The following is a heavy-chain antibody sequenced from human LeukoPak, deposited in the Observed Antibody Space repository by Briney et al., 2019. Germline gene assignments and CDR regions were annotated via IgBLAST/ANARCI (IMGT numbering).Heavy chain of an antibody. Sequence: SETLSLTCTVSGGSISSYYWSWIRQPAGKGLEWIGRIYTSGSTNYNPSLKSRVTMSVDTSKNQFSLKLSSVTAADTAVYYCARVEEGYGSGRRENYYYYYMDVWGKGTTVTISS. J-gene: IGHJ6*03. V-gene: IGHV4-4*07. CDR2: IYTSGST. CDR3: ARVEEGYGSGRRENYYYYYMDV. D-gene: IGHD3-10*01. CDR1: GGSISSYY.